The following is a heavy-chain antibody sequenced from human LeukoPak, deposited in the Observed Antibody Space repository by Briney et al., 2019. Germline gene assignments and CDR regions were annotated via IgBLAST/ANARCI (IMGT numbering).Heavy chain of an antibody. D-gene: IGHD1-26*01. CDR3: ARYSGSLGGFDP. V-gene: IGHV4-59*01. J-gene: IGHJ5*02. CDR1: GGSISSYY. CDR2: IYYSGST. Sequence: SETLSLTCTVSGGSISSYYWSWIRQPPGKGLEWIGYIYYSGSTNYHPSLKSRVTISVDTSKNQFSLKLSSATAADTAVYYCARYSGSLGGFDPWGQGTLVTVSS.